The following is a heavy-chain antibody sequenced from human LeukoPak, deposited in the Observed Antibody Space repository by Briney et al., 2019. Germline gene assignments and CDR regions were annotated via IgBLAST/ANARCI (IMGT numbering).Heavy chain of an antibody. J-gene: IGHJ6*02. V-gene: IGHV3-23*01. D-gene: IGHD4-17*01. Sequence: GGSLRLSCAASGFTFSSYAMSWVRQAPGKGLEWVSAISGSGGSTYYADSVKGRFTISRDNSKNTLYLQMNSPRAEDTAVYYCAKERGYGDYPYYYGMDVWGQGTTVTVSS. CDR1: GFTFSSYA. CDR2: ISGSGGST. CDR3: AKERGYGDYPYYYGMDV.